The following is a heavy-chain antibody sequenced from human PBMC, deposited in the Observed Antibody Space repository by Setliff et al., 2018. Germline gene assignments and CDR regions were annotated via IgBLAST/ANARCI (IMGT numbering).Heavy chain of an antibody. CDR1: GFSLSTSGVG. CDR3: ARPVSRYDFWNY. Sequence: SGPTLVNPTQTLTLTCTFSGFSLSTSGVGVGWIRQPPGKALEWLALIYWNDDERYSPSLSSRLTIIKDTSKNQVVLTMTNMDPVDTATYYCARPVSRYDFWNYWGQGTLVTVSS. D-gene: IGHD3-3*01. CDR2: IYWNDDE. J-gene: IGHJ4*02. V-gene: IGHV2-5*01.